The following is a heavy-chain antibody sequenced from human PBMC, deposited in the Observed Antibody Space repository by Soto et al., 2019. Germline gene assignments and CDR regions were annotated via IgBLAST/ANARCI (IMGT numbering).Heavy chain of an antibody. CDR2: MNPNNGNA. J-gene: IGHJ4*02. CDR1: GYTFTSYG. Sequence: ASVKVSCKASGYTFTSYGINWVRQATGQGLEWMAWMNPNNGNAGFAQKFRGRVTMTRNTSISTAYMELSSLTSDDTAVYYCARGKMDIEVAGLWGQGTLVTVSS. V-gene: IGHV1-8*01. D-gene: IGHD6-19*01. CDR3: ARGKMDIEVAGL.